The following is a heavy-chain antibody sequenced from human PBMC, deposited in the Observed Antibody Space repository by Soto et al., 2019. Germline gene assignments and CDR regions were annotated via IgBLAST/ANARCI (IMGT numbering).Heavy chain of an antibody. D-gene: IGHD2-2*01. CDR3: AKAPLIPAARSYYYVMDV. J-gene: IGHJ6*02. CDR1: GFTFSSYA. CDR2: ISGSGGST. Sequence: PGGSLRLSCAASGFTFSSYAMSWVRQAPGKGLEWVSAISGSGGSTYYADSVKGRFTISRDNSKNTLYLQMNSLRAEDTAVYYCAKAPLIPAARSYYYVMDVWGQGTTVTVSS. V-gene: IGHV3-23*01.